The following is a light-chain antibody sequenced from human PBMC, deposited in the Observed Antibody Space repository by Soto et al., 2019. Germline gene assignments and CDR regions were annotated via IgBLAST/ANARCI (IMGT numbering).Light chain of an antibody. V-gene: IGLV1-44*01. CDR1: RSNIGNNA. CDR2: NNN. J-gene: IGLJ3*02. Sequence: QAVVTQTPSASGTPGQTVTISCSGSRSNIGNNAVSWYQQFPGTAPKLLIYNNNQRPSGVPDRFSGSKSGTSASLAISGLQSAHGADYSCATWDCGLNARGVFGGGTQLTVL. CDR3: ATWDCGLNARGV.